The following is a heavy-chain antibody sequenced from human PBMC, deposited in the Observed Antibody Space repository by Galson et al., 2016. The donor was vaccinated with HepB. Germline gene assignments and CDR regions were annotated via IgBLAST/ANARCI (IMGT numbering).Heavy chain of an antibody. CDR3: ARGGRYNYDHIWGTHAFRRPYGFDV. V-gene: IGHV4-34*01. CDR2: INHLETT. D-gene: IGHD3-16*01. Sequence: SETLSLTCGFSGGSSSGYYWTWIRQPPGGGLEWIGEINHLETTNYNPSLKSRLTMSVDTSKKQFSLRLKSLTAADTAIYYCARGGRYNYDHIWGTHAFRRPYGFDVWGHGTMVTVSS. J-gene: IGHJ3*01. CDR1: GGSSSGYY.